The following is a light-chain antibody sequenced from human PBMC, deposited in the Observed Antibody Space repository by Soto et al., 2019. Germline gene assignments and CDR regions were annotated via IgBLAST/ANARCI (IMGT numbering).Light chain of an antibody. V-gene: IGKV1-5*03. CDR3: QHYNRYPVT. CDR1: QTISSW. J-gene: IGKJ1*01. CDR2: KAS. Sequence: DIQMTQSPSTLSASVGDRVTITCRASQTISSWLAWYQQKPGKAPKLLIYKASSLESGVPSRFSGSGSGTEFTLTISSLQPDDFATYYCQHYNRYPVTVGQGTKVDTK.